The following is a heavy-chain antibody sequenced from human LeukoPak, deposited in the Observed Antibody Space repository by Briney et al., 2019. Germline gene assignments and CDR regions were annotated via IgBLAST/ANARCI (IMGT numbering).Heavy chain of an antibody. CDR2: ISGSGGST. V-gene: IGHV3-23*01. CDR1: GFTFSSYA. Sequence: GGSLRLSCAASGFTFSSYAMSWVRQAPGKGLEWVSAISGSGGSTYYADSVKGRFTISRDNSKNTLYLQMNSLRAEDTAVYYCAKDFSSQSIAVVGRPYYYYYGMDVWGKGTTVTVSS. CDR3: AKDFSSQSIAVVGRPYYYYYGMDV. J-gene: IGHJ6*04. D-gene: IGHD6-19*01.